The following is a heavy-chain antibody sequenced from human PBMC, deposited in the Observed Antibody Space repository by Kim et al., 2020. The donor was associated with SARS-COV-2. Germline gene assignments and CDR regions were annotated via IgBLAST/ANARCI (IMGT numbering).Heavy chain of an antibody. J-gene: IGHJ4*02. Sequence: GGSLRLSCTASGFTFGDYAMSWVRQAPGKGLEWVGFIRIKAYGGTTEYAASVKGRFTISRDDSKRIAYLQMNSLKTEDTAVYYCTSGELDTAMGLYWGQGTLVTVSS. CDR3: TSGELDTAMGLY. D-gene: IGHD5-18*01. CDR1: GFTFGDYA. CDR2: IRIKAYGGTT. V-gene: IGHV3-49*04.